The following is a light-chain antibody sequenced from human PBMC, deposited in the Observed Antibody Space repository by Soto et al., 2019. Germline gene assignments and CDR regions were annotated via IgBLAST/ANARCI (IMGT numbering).Light chain of an antibody. V-gene: IGKV3-20*01. CDR2: RTS. Sequence: EVVLTQYPGTLYLSPGERATLSCSTSQSISTTYLAWYQQKPGQAPRLLMSRTSRRATGIPDRFSGSGSGTDFTLSISRLEPEDFAVYYCQHYGDSAPFTVGPGTKVEIK. CDR3: QHYGDSAPFT. CDR1: QSISTTY. J-gene: IGKJ3*01.